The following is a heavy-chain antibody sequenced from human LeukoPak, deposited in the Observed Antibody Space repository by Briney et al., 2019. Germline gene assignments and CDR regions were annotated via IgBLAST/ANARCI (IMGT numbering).Heavy chain of an antibody. J-gene: IGHJ4*02. CDR3: AKDVNYYGSGSLDY. CDR2: ISYAGSNK. Sequence: GGSLRLSCAASGFTFSSYGMHWVRQAPGKGLEWEAVISYAGSNKYYADSVKGRFTISRDNSKNTLYLQMNSLRVEDTAVYNCAKDVNYYGSGSLDYWGQGTLVTVSS. V-gene: IGHV3-30*18. D-gene: IGHD3-10*01. CDR1: GFTFSSYG.